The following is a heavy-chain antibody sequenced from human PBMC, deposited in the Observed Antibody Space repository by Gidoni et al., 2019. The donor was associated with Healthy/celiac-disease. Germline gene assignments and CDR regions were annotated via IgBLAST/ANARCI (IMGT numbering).Heavy chain of an antibody. CDR2: ISYDGSNK. CDR1: GFTFSSYA. J-gene: IGHJ4*02. V-gene: IGHV3-30-3*01. D-gene: IGHD3-22*01. Sequence: QVQLVESGGGVVQPGRSLRLPCAASGFTFSSYAMHWVRQAPGKGLEWVAVISYDGSNKYYADSVKGRFTISRDNSKNTLYLQMNSLRAEDTAVYYCARGFHYYDSSGYSGDYWGQGTLVTVSS. CDR3: ARGFHYYDSSGYSGDY.